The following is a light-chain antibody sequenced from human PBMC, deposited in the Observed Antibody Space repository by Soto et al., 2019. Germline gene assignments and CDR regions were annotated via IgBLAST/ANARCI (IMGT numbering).Light chain of an antibody. CDR2: HAS. CDR3: QQYYGLPPLT. CDR1: QNITNN. Sequence: DIQMTQSPSSLSASIGDRVTITCQASQNITNNLSWYQQKQGKAPNLLIYHASKLAKGVTSRFSGSGSGTDFSFIITSLQREDLATYYCQQYYGLPPLTFGQGTRLAIK. V-gene: IGKV1-33*01. J-gene: IGKJ5*01.